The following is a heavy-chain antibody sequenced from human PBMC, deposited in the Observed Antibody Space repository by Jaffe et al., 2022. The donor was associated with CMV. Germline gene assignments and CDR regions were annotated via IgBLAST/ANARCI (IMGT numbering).Heavy chain of an antibody. CDR1: GGSISSSSYY. Sequence: QLQLQESGPGLVKPSETLSLTCTVSGGSISSSSYYWGWIRQPPGKGLEWIGSIYYSGSTYYNPSLKSRVTISVDTSKNQFSLKLSSVTAADTAVYYCARHAKRWLPYYFDYWGQGTLVTVSS. V-gene: IGHV4-39*01. CDR3: ARHAKRWLPYYFDY. CDR2: IYYSGST. D-gene: IGHD5-12*01. J-gene: IGHJ4*02.